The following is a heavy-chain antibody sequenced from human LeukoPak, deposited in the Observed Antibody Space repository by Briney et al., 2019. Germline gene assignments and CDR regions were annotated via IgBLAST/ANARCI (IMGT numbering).Heavy chain of an antibody. CDR3: ARGSSYGFSMGY. CDR2: ISTYNGNT. V-gene: IGHV1-18*01. Sequence: ASVKVSCKASGYTFTSYGISWVRQAPGQGLEWMGWISTYNGNTNYAQKLQGRVAMTTDTSTTTAYMELRSLRSDDTAVYYCARGSSYGFSMGYWGQGTLVTVSS. J-gene: IGHJ4*02. D-gene: IGHD5-18*01. CDR1: GYTFTSYG.